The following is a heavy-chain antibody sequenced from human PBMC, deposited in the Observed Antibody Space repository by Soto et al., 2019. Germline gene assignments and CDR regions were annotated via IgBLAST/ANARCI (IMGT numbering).Heavy chain of an antibody. CDR3: ARGYCSSTACYSRTFDY. D-gene: IGHD2-2*01. CDR1: GGSMSSYY. J-gene: IGHJ4*02. Sequence: SETLSLTCTVSGGSMSSYYWSWVRQPPAKGLEWIGFIYYSASTSYNPSLKSRVTISVDTSKNQFSLKLSSVTAADTAVYYCARGYCSSTACYSRTFDYWGQGALVTVSS. V-gene: IGHV4-59*01. CDR2: IYYSAST.